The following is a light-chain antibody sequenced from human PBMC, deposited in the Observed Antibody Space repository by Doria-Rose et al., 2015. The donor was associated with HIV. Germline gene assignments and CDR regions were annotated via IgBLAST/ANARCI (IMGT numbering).Light chain of an antibody. Sequence: DIRVTQSPESLGMSLGERATLNCKSNQSLLYTSKNYLAWYQQKPVQPPKLLIYWASTRQSGVPARFSGSGSGTDFTLTISSLEAEDVAVYHCQQYYDTPSFGPGTTVDIK. J-gene: IGKJ3*01. CDR1: QSLLYTSKNY. CDR3: QQYYDTPS. CDR2: WAS. V-gene: IGKV4-1*01.